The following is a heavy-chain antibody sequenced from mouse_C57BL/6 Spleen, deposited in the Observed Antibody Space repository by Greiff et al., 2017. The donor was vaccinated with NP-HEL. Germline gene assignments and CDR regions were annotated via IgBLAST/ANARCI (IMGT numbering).Heavy chain of an antibody. CDR2: IYPRDGST. V-gene: IGHV1-85*01. J-gene: IGHJ3*01. Sequence: QVQLKESGPELVKPGASVKLSCKASGYTFTSYDINWVKQRPGQGLEWIGWIYPRDGSTKYNEKFKGKATLTVDTSSSTAYMELHSLTSEDSAVYFCAKDYYGSRDPFAYWGQGTLVTVSA. D-gene: IGHD1-1*01. CDR1: GYTFTSYD. CDR3: AKDYYGSRDPFAY.